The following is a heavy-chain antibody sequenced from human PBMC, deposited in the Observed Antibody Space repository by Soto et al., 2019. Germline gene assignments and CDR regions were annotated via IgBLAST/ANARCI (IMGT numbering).Heavy chain of an antibody. CDR2: IKQDGSEK. Sequence: GGSLRLSCAASGFTFSSYWMSWVRQAPGKGLEWVVNIKQDGSEKYYVDSVKGRFTISRDNAKNSLYLQMNSLRAEDTAVYYCARVVVWPNWYFDLWGRGTLVTVSS. J-gene: IGHJ2*01. V-gene: IGHV3-7*03. CDR1: GFTFSSYW. CDR3: ARVVVWPNWYFDL.